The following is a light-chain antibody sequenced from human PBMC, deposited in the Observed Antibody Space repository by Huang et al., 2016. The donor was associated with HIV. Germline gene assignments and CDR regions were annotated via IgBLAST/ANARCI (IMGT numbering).Light chain of an antibody. CDR3: QQSYSTPMYT. J-gene: IGKJ2*01. CDR1: QSISTY. V-gene: IGKV1-39*01. CDR2: AAS. Sequence: DIQMTQSPSSLSASVGDRVTITCRASQSISTYLNWYKQKPGKAPKLLIYAASSLQRGVPTRFSGSGSGTDFTLTISSLQPEDFATYYCQQSYSTPMYTFGQGTKLEIK.